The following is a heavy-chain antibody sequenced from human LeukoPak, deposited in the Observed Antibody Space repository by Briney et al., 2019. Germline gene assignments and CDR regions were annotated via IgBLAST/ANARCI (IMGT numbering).Heavy chain of an antibody. CDR3: ARSPDILTGEKFDY. V-gene: IGHV1-2*02. CDR2: INPNSGGT. Sequence: ASVKVSCKASGYTFAGYYMHWVRQAPGQGLEWMGWINPNSGGTNYAQKFQGRVTMTRDTSISTAYMELSRLRFDDTAVYYCARSPDILTGEKFDYWGQGTLVTVSS. CDR1: GYTFAGYY. D-gene: IGHD3-9*01. J-gene: IGHJ4*02.